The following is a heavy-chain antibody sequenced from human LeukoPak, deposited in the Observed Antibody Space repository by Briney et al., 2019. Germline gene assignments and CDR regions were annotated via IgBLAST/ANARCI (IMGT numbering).Heavy chain of an antibody. D-gene: IGHD5-12*01. V-gene: IGHV4-59*02. CDR3: TRAQYGYAFDY. J-gene: IGHJ4*02. CDR1: GGSVSSYY. Sequence: SETLSLTCSVSGGSVSSYYWTWIRQPPGKGLEWIGYICYTGSTNYNPSLKSRVTISLDTSKNQFSLKLSSVTAADTAVYYCTRAQYGYAFDYWGQGALVTVSS. CDR2: ICYTGST.